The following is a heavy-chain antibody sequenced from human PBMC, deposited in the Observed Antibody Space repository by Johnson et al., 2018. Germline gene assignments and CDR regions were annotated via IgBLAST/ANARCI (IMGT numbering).Heavy chain of an antibody. V-gene: IGHV4-59*01. Sequence: QVQLVESGPGLVKPSETLSLTCTVSAGSISSYYWNWIRQPPGKGLEWIGYVYYSGNTNYSPSLKSRVTISIDTSKSQFSLKPTSVTAADPAVYYFARGTFPFDSSAPGPCQHWGQGTLVTVSS. CDR2: VYYSGNT. CDR3: ARGTFPFDSSAPGPCQH. D-gene: IGHD3-22*01. J-gene: IGHJ1*01. CDR1: AGSISSYY.